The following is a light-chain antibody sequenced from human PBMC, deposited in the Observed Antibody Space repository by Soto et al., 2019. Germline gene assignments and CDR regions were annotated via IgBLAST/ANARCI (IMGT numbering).Light chain of an antibody. CDR3: SSYTSSSTQA. V-gene: IGLV2-14*01. Sequence: QSALAQPASVSGSPGQSITISCTGTSSDVGGYNYVSWYQQHPGKAPKLMIYEVSNRPSGVSNRFSGSKSGNTASLTISGLQAEDEADYYCSSYTSSSTQAFGTGTKV. CDR1: SSDVGGYNY. CDR2: EVS. J-gene: IGLJ1*01.